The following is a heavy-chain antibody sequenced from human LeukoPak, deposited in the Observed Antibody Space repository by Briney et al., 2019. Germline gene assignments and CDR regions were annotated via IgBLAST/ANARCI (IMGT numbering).Heavy chain of an antibody. V-gene: IGHV3-15*01. CDR3: TTDAGGSYLGGAFDI. CDR2: IKSKTDGGTT. CDR1: GFTFSSYA. D-gene: IGHD1-26*01. J-gene: IGHJ3*02. Sequence: GGSLRLSCAASGFTFSSYAMSWVRQAPGKGLEWVGRIKSKTDGGTTDYAAPVKGRFTISRDDSKNTLYLQMNSLKTEDTAVYYCTTDAGGSYLGGAFDIWGQGTMVTVSS.